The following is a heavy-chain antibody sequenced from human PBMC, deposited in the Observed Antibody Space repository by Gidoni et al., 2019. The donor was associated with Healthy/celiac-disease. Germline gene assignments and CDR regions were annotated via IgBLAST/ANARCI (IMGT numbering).Heavy chain of an antibody. Sequence: EVQLVESGGGLVKPWGSLRLSCAASGFTFSSYSMNWGRQAPGKGLGGVSSISSSSSYIYYEDSVKGRFTISRDNAKNSLYLQMNSLRAEDTAVYYCARVGAAADNDYWGQGTLVTVSS. D-gene: IGHD6-13*01. CDR2: ISSSSSYI. CDR3: ARVGAAADNDY. J-gene: IGHJ4*02. CDR1: GFTFSSYS. V-gene: IGHV3-21*01.